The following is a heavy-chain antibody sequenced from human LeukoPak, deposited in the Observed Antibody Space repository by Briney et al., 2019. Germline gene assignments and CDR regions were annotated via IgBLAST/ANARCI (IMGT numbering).Heavy chain of an antibody. Sequence: GGSLRLSCTASGFAFAEFGLSWVRQAPGKGLEWVSYISSSSNTIYYADSVKGRFTISRDNAKNSLYLQMNSLRAEDTAVYYCARDRAAGAYPWYFDYWGQGTLVTVSS. CDR3: ARDRAAGAYPWYFDY. D-gene: IGHD3-16*01. CDR2: ISSSSNTI. CDR1: GFAFAEFG. J-gene: IGHJ4*02. V-gene: IGHV3-48*01.